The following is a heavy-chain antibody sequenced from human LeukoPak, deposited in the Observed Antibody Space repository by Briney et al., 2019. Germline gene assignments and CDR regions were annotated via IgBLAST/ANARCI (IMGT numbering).Heavy chain of an antibody. CDR2: IYYSGNT. CDR1: GGSISSGDYY. J-gene: IGHJ4*02. V-gene: IGHV4-30-4*01. CDR3: ARDSSYYFSAGRGAIDY. D-gene: IGHD1-26*01. Sequence: PSQTLSLTCTVSGGSISSGDYYWSWIRQPPGKGLEWIGYIYYSGNTYYNPSLKSRVTISVDTSKNQFSLKLNSVTAADTAVYYCARDSSYYFSAGRGAIDYWGQGTLVTVSS.